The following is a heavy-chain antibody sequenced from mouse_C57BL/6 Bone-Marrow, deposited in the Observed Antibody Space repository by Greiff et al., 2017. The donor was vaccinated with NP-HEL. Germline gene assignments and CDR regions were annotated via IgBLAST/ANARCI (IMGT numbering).Heavy chain of an antibody. CDR3: TFDGYYEAWFAY. Sequence: EVQLKQSGAELVRPGASVKLSCTASGFNIKDDYMHWVKQRPEQGLEWIGWIDPENGDTEYASKFQGKATITADTSSNTAYLQLSSLTSEDTAVYYCTFDGYYEAWFAYWGQGTLVTVSA. V-gene: IGHV14-4*01. CDR2: IDPENGDT. D-gene: IGHD2-3*01. CDR1: GFNIKDDY. J-gene: IGHJ3*01.